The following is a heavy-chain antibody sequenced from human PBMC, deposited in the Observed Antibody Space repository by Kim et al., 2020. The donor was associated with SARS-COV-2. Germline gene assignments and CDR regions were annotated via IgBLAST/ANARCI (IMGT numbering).Heavy chain of an antibody. CDR3: TVSMVRGGPWPRHFDY. Sequence: GGSLRLSCTASGFTFGDYAMSWVRQAPGKGLEWVGFIRSKAYGGTTEYAASVKGRFTISRDDSKSIAYLQMNSLKTEDTAVYYCTVSMVRGGPWPRHFDYWGQGTLVTVSS. D-gene: IGHD3-10*01. J-gene: IGHJ4*02. CDR1: GFTFGDYA. V-gene: IGHV3-49*04. CDR2: IRSKAYGGTT.